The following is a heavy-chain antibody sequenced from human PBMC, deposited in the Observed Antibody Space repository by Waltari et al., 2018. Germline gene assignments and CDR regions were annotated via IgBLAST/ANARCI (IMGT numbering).Heavy chain of an antibody. V-gene: IGHV3-21*02. J-gene: IGHJ4*02. D-gene: IGHD3-22*01. CDR3: ARVRDDPFYGGSGYSST. CDR2: TSSASSFI. Sequence: EVQLVDSGGGLVKPGGSLRLSCAASGLPSSSSSLTCVRQAPGKGLEWVASTSSASSFIYYGDSVKGRFTISRDNAKNVLYLQMNSLRVEDTAVYYCARVRDDPFYGGSGYSSTWGQGTLVAVSS. CDR1: GLPSSSSS.